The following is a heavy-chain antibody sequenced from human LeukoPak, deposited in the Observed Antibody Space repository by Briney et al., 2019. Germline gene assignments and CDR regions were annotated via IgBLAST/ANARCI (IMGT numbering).Heavy chain of an antibody. CDR3: AREGTMISSFDY. D-gene: IGHD3-22*01. V-gene: IGHV3-66*01. Sequence: GGSLRLSCAASEFSVGSNYMTWVRQAPGKGLEWVSLMYSGGSTHYADSVKGRFTISRDNAKNSLYLEMNSLRVDDTAVYYCAREGTMISSFDYWGQGTLVTVSS. CDR2: MYSGGST. CDR1: EFSVGSNY. J-gene: IGHJ4*02.